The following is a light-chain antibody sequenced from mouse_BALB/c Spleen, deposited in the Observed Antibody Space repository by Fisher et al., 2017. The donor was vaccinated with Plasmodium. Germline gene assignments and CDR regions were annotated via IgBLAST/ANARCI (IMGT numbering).Light chain of an antibody. Sequence: DIVLTQSPATLSVTPGDSVSLSCRASQSIANNLHWYQQKLHESPRLLINYTSQSISGIPSRISGSGSGTDFTLIINSVETEDFGIYFCQQGNSWPLTFGAGTKLELK. CDR2: YTS. J-gene: IGKJ5*01. CDR3: QQGNSWPLT. CDR1: QSIANN. V-gene: IGKV5-43*01.